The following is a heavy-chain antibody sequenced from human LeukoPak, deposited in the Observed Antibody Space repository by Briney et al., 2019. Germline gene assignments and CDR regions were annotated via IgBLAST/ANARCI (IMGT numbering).Heavy chain of an antibody. V-gene: IGHV3-48*04. CDR3: ARVGGPYGSGSYYRGGFGYYYMDV. J-gene: IGHJ6*03. D-gene: IGHD3-10*01. CDR1: GFTFSSYS. Sequence: PGGSLRLSCAASGFTFSSYSMNWVRQAPGKGLEWVSYISSSGSTIYYADSVKGRFTISRDNAKNSLYLQMNSLRAEDTAVYYCARVGGPYGSGSYYRGGFGYYYMDVWGKGTTVTVSS. CDR2: ISSSGSTI.